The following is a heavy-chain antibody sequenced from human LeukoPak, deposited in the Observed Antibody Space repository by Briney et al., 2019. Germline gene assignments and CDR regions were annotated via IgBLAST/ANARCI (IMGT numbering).Heavy chain of an antibody. V-gene: IGHV3-23*01. D-gene: IGHD6-19*01. CDR2: ISGSGGST. J-gene: IGHJ6*04. Sequence: GGSLRLSCAASGFTFSSYAMSWVRQAPGKGLEWVSAISGSGGSTYYADSVKGRFTISRDNSKNTLYLQMNSLRAEDTAVYYCAKNIAVAGTNYYYGMDVWGKGTTVTVPS. CDR3: AKNIAVAGTNYYYGMDV. CDR1: GFTFSSYA.